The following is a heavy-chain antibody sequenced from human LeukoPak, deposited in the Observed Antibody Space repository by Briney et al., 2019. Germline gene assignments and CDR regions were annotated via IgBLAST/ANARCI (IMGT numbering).Heavy chain of an antibody. CDR1: GGSISSYS. Sequence: SETLSLTCTVSGGSISSYSWSWIRQPPGKGLEWIGYIYYSGSTYYNPSLKSRLTISVDTSKNQFSLKLSSVTAADTAVYYCARHLVRGVIPYYMDVWGKGTTVTVSS. D-gene: IGHD3-10*01. J-gene: IGHJ6*03. CDR3: ARHLVRGVIPYYMDV. CDR2: IYYSGST. V-gene: IGHV4-59*08.